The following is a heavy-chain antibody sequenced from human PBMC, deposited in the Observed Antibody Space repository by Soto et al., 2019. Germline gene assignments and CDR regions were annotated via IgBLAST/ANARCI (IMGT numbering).Heavy chain of an antibody. D-gene: IGHD2-2*01. V-gene: IGHV1-69*01. J-gene: IGHJ4*02. CDR2: IIPIFGTA. CDR3: ARAEIEGLYCSSTSCYSLDY. CDR1: GGTFSSYA. Sequence: QVQLVQSGAEVKKPGSSVKVSCKASGGTFSSYAISWVRQAPGQGFEWMGGIIPIFGTANYAQKFQGRVTITADESTSTAYMELSSLRSEDTAVYYCARAEIEGLYCSSTSCYSLDYWGQGTLVTVSS.